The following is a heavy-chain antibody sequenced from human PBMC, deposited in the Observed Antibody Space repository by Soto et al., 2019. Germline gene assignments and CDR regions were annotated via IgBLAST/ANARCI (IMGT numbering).Heavy chain of an antibody. J-gene: IGHJ5*01. V-gene: IGHV3-21*01. CDR3: ARDDAVEWLLWGSGSGWFDS. D-gene: IGHD3-3*01. Sequence: EVQLVESGGGLVKPGGSLRLSCAASGFTFSYYSMNWVRQAPGKGLEWVSSIRSSSSYIYYADSVKGRFTISRDKAKTSLYLQMNSLRAEDTAVYYFARDDAVEWLLWGSGSGWFDSWGQGTLVTVST. CDR2: IRSSSSYI. CDR1: GFTFSYYS.